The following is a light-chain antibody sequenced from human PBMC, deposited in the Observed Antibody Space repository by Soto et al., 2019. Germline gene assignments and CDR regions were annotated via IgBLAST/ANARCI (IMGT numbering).Light chain of an antibody. CDR2: GAS. V-gene: IGKV3-20*01. Sequence: EIVLTQSPGTLSLSPGERATLSCRASESVSNSYLAWYQQKPGQAPRLLIYGASSRATGIPDRFSGSGSGTDFTLAISRLEPEDFAVFYWQRYGSPGTCGGGTKVEIK. J-gene: IGKJ4*01. CDR3: QRYGSPGT. CDR1: ESVSNSY.